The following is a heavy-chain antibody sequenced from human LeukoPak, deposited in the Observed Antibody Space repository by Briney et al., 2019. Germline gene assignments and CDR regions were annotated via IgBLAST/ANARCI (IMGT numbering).Heavy chain of an antibody. J-gene: IGHJ4*02. D-gene: IGHD5-12*01. CDR1: GFTFSSYG. CDR3: AKDKDIVATITLDY. CDR2: ISGSGGST. V-gene: IGHV3-23*01. Sequence: PGGSLRLSCAASGFTFSSYGMSWVRQAPGKGLEWVSAISGSGGSTYYADSVKGRFTISRDNSKNTLYLQMNSLRAEDTAVYYCAKDKDIVATITLDYWGQGTLVTVSS.